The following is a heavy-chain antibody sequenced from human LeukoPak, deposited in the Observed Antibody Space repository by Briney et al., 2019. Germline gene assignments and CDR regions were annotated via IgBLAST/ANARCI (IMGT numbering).Heavy chain of an antibody. D-gene: IGHD5-18*01. CDR2: ISGSGGST. CDR3: AKDRLTQPETFGY. J-gene: IGHJ4*02. Sequence: GGSLRLSCAASGFAFSSYAMSWVRQAPGKGLEWVSAISGSGGSTYYADSVKGRVTISRDNSKNTLYLQMNSLRAEDTAVYYCAKDRLTQPETFGYWGQGTLVTVSS. V-gene: IGHV3-23*01. CDR1: GFAFSSYA.